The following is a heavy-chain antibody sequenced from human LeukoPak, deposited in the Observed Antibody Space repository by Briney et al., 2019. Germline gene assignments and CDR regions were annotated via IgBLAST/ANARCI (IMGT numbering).Heavy chain of an antibody. J-gene: IGHJ4*02. D-gene: IGHD3-9*01. V-gene: IGHV4-39*01. CDR1: GGSISSSCYY. Sequence: SETLSLTCTVSGGSISSSCYYWGWIRQPPGKGLEWIGSIYYSGSTYYNPSLKSRVTISVDTSKNQFSLKLSSVTAADTAVYYCARQARYFDWLLSNFDYWGQGTLVTVSS. CDR2: IYYSGST. CDR3: ARQARYFDWLLSNFDY.